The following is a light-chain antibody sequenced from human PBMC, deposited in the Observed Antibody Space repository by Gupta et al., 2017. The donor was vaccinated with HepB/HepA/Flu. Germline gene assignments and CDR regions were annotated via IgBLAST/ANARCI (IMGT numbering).Light chain of an antibody. CDR2: EVT. CDR1: SSDVGAYDY. V-gene: IGLV2-8*01. CDR3: SSYAGSNNLL. J-gene: IGLJ2*01. Sequence: QSALTQPPSASGSPGQSVTLSCTGTSSDVGAYDYVSWYQQHPGTAPKLMIYEVTKRPSGVPDRFSGSKSGNTASLTVSGLQAEDEADYYCSSYAGSNNLLFGGGTKLTVL.